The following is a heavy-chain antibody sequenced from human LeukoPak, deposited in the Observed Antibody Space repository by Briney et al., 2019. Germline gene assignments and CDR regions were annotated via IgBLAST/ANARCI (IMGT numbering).Heavy chain of an antibody. CDR3: ARVKRDCSGGSCYSYDY. CDR1: GFMFSSYW. CDR2: IKPDGSEK. V-gene: IGHV3-7*03. J-gene: IGHJ4*02. Sequence: GGSLRLSCAASGFMFSSYWMSWVRQAPGKGLEWVATIKPDGSEKYYVDTVKGRFTISRDNAKNSLYLQMNSLRAEDTAVYYCARVKRDCSGGSCYSYDYWGQGTLVTVSS. D-gene: IGHD2-15*01.